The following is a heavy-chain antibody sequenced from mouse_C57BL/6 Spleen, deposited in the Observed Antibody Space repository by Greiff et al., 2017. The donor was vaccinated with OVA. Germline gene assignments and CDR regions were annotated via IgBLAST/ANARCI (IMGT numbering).Heavy chain of an antibody. J-gene: IGHJ2*01. CDR3: ARSLTGSPYYFDY. CDR2: IHPNSGST. V-gene: IGHV1-64*01. D-gene: IGHD4-1*01. Sequence: VQLQQSGAELVKPGASVKLSCKASGYTFTSYWMHWVKQRPGQGLEWIGMIHPNSGSTNYNEKFKSKATLTVDKSSSTAYMQLSSLTSEDSAVYYCARSLTGSPYYFDYWGQGTTLTVSS. CDR1: GYTFTSYW.